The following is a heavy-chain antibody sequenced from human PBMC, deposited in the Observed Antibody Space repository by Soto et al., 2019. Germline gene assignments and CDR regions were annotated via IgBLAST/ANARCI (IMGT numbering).Heavy chain of an antibody. Sequence: QVQLQESGPGLVKPSETLSLTCTVSGASISSYYWCWIRQPPGKGLEWIGYVYYSGSTNYNPSLKSRVTISVDTSKNQFSRKLSSVTAADTAMYYCARDTTPSLWGQGTLVTVSS. CDR2: VYYSGST. J-gene: IGHJ4*02. CDR1: GASISSYY. D-gene: IGHD1-1*01. V-gene: IGHV4-59*01. CDR3: ARDTTPSL.